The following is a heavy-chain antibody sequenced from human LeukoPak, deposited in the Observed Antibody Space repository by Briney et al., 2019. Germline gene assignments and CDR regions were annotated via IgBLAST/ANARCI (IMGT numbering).Heavy chain of an antibody. J-gene: IGHJ3*02. CDR3: ARVDIYHYDSSGSTYAFDI. D-gene: IGHD3-22*01. Sequence: PGGSLRLSCAASGFTFSTYEMNWVRQAPGKGLEWISYISSGSSLIYYADSVKGRFTTSRDNVKNSLYLQMISLRNEDTAVYYCARVDIYHYDSSGSTYAFDIWGQGTMVTVSS. V-gene: IGHV3-48*02. CDR2: ISSGSSLI. CDR1: GFTFSTYE.